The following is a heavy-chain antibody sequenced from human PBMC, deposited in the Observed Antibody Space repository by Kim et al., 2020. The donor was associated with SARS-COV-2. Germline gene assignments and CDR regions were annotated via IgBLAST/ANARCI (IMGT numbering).Heavy chain of an antibody. D-gene: IGHD3-9*01. CDR3: AELPTYLNVLTGYPLDY. J-gene: IGHJ4*02. CDR2: IRGTTYDGSV. Sequence: GGSLRLSCAASGFSFSSYTMSWVRQAPGKGLEWVSSIRGTTYDGSVYYADSVKGRFTISRDNSKDTVYLQMNSLRAEDTAVYYCAELPTYLNVLTGYPLDYWGQGTMVTVSS. CDR1: GFSFSSYT. V-gene: IGHV3-23*01.